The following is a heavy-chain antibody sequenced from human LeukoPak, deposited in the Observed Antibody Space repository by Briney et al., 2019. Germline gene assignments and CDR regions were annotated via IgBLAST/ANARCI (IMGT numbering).Heavy chain of an antibody. Sequence: SETLSLTCTVSGGSISSYYWSWIRQPPGKGLEWIGYIYCSGSTNYNPSLKSRVTISVDTSKNQFSLKLSSVTAADTAVYYCARHGAYDYFDYWGQGTLVTVSS. V-gene: IGHV4-59*08. CDR1: GGSISSYY. CDR2: IYCSGST. CDR3: ARHGAYDYFDY. J-gene: IGHJ4*02. D-gene: IGHD4/OR15-4a*01.